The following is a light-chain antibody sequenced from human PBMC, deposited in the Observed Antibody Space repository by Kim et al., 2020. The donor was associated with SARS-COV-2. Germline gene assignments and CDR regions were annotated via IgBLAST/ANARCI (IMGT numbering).Light chain of an antibody. J-gene: IGKJ2*01. CDR2: WGS. V-gene: IGKV2-28*01. Sequence: ASSSGRSSHSLVSSNGCNYCDGCVPRSGQSPRVVIFWGSSRASGVPGRFSGSGSGTDFTLRISRVEADDVGIYYCMQALHVPPYTFGQGTKLEI. CDR1: HSLVSSNGCNY. CDR3: MQALHVPPYT.